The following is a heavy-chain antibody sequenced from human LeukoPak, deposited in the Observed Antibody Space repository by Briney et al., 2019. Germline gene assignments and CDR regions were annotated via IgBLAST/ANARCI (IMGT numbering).Heavy chain of an antibody. V-gene: IGHV3-21*01. CDR3: ARENRYYMDV. Sequence: GGSLRLSCAASGFTFSDHYMNWVRQAPGKGLEWVSSISSSSSYIYYADSVKGRFTISRDNAKNSLYLQMNSLRAEDTAVYYCARENRYYMDVWGKGTTVTVSS. CDR2: ISSSSSYI. J-gene: IGHJ6*03. CDR1: GFTFSDHY. D-gene: IGHD1-14*01.